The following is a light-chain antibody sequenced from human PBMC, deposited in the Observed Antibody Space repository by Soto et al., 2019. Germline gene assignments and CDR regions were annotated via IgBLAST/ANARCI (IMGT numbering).Light chain of an antibody. V-gene: IGKV3-20*01. CDR2: DTA. CDR3: QQYGRSLWT. Sequence: EIVLTQSPGTLSLSPGERATLSCRASQSLTSDYLAWYQQRPGQSPRLLIYDTARRATDVPDRFRGSGSGTDFTLTITRLEPEDFAVYFCQQYGRSLWTFGQGTKVEIK. J-gene: IGKJ1*01. CDR1: QSLTSDY.